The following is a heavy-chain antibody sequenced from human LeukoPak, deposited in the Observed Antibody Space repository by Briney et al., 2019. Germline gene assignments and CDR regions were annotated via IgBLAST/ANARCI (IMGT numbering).Heavy chain of an antibody. V-gene: IGHV3-74*01. Sequence: GGSLRLSCAASGFTFSSYWMHWVRQAPGKGLVWVSRINSDGSSTSYADSVKGRFTISRDNAKNTLYLQMNSLRAEDTAVYYCAREEEVVAATPRESYYYGMDVRGQGTTVTVSS. J-gene: IGHJ6*02. D-gene: IGHD2-15*01. CDR1: GFTFSSYW. CDR3: AREEEVVAATPRESYYYGMDV. CDR2: INSDGSST.